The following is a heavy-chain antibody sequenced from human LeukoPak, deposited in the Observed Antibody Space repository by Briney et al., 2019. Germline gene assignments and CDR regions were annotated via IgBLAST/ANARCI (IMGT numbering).Heavy chain of an antibody. J-gene: IGHJ4*02. CDR3: AKDKYSYGYNFDY. Sequence: GGSLRLSCAASGFTFSGYWMHWVRQVPGKGLAWVSRINNDGSTTNYADSVKGRFTISRDNGKNSLYLQMNSLRTEDTALFYCAKDKYSYGYNFDYWGQGTLVTVSS. CDR1: GFTFSGYW. V-gene: IGHV3-74*01. D-gene: IGHD5-18*01. CDR2: INNDGSTT.